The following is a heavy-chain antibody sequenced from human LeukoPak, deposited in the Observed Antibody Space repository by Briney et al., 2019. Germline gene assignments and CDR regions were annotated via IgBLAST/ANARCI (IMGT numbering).Heavy chain of an antibody. D-gene: IGHD3-22*01. V-gene: IGHV1-18*01. CDR2: ISPYNGDT. CDR3: ARGECFYDSSAYYSCRNFDF. Sequence: WASVRVSCKASGYTFISSGINWVRQAPGQGLEWMGWISPYNGDTNSAQKLQGRVIMTTDTSTSTAYMELRSLRSDDTAMYYCARGECFYDSSAYYSCRNFDFWGQGTLVTVSS. CDR1: GYTFISSG. J-gene: IGHJ4*02.